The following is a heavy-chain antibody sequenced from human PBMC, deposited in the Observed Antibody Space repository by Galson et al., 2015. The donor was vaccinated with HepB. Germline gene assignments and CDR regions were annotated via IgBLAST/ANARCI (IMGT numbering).Heavy chain of an antibody. J-gene: IGHJ6*03. CDR3: AVPAARPTTFDYYYYYMDV. CDR1: GGTFSSYA. D-gene: IGHD6-6*01. Sequence: SVKVSCKASGGTFSSYAISWVRQAPGQGLEWMGGIIPIFGTANYAQKFQGRVTITADESTSTAYMELSSLRSEDTAVYYCAVPAARPTTFDYYYYYMDVWGKGTTVTVSS. V-gene: IGHV1-69*13. CDR2: IIPIFGTA.